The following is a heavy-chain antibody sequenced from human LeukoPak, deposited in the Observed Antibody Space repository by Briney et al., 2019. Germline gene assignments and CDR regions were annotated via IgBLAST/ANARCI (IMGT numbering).Heavy chain of an antibody. V-gene: IGHV3-23*01. CDR1: GFTVSSNY. D-gene: IGHD3-3*01. CDR3: AKSPDFWSGPNWFDP. J-gene: IGHJ5*02. CDR2: ISGSGGST. Sequence: GGSLRLSCAASGFTVSSNYMSWVRQAPGKGLEWVSAISGSGGSTYYADSVKGRFTISRDNSKNTLYLQMNSLRAEDTAVYYCAKSPDFWSGPNWFDPWGQGTLVTVSS.